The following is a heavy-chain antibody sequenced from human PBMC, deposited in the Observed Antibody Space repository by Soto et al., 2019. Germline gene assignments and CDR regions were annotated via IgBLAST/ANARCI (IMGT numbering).Heavy chain of an antibody. J-gene: IGHJ6*03. CDR1: GGSISSYN. D-gene: IGHD3-3*01. Sequence: QVQLQESGPGLVKPSETLSLTCTVSGGSISSYNCSWIRQPPGKGLEWSGEIYYSGSTNYNHSLKTRVTISGDTSKYQFSLKLSSVTAADTAVYYCERGEFWSGYPVRYYSYYMDVWGKGTTVTVSS. V-gene: IGHV4-59*08. CDR2: IYYSGST. CDR3: ERGEFWSGYPVRYYSYYMDV.